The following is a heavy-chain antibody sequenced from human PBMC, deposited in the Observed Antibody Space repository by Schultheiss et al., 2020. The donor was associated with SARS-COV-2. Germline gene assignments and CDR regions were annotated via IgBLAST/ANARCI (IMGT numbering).Heavy chain of an antibody. CDR3: ARGLELPSHIVVVPAAILGYCSGGSCQGFDY. D-gene: IGHD2-15*01. Sequence: GGSLRLSCAASGFTFSSYAMSWVRQAPGKGLEWVSYISSSGSTIYYADSVKGRFTISRDNAKNSLYLQMNSLRAEDTAVYYCARGLELPSHIVVVPAAILGYCSGGSCQGFDYWGQGTLVTVSS. J-gene: IGHJ4*02. V-gene: IGHV3-48*03. CDR2: ISSSGSTI. CDR1: GFTFSSYA.